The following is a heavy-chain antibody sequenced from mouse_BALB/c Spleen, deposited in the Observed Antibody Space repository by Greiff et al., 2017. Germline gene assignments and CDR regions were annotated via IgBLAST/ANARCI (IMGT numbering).Heavy chain of an antibody. CDR3: ARQTTVVTDEFAY. CDR2: ISSGGSYT. V-gene: IGHV5-9-3*01. J-gene: IGHJ3*01. CDR1: GFTFSSYA. D-gene: IGHD1-1*01. Sequence: EVQLVESGGGLVKPGGSLKLSCAASGFTFSSYAMSWVRQTPEKRLEWVATISSGGSYTYYPDSVKGRFTISRDNAKNTLYLQMSSLRSEDTAMYYCARQTTVVTDEFAYWGQGTLVTVSA.